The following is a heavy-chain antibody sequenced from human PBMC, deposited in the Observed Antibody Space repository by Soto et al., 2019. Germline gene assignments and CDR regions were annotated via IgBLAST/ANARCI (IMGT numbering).Heavy chain of an antibody. CDR3: ASFGVASMNWFPP. CDR1: GISISSIDYY. CDR2: IDYSGTT. J-gene: IGHJ5*02. V-gene: IGHV4-30-4*01. D-gene: IGHD3-16*01. Sequence: QLQLQESGPGLVKPSQTLSLTCTVSGISISSIDYYWTWIRQSPGKGLEWIGCIDYSGTTYYNPSLKTRVSISEDTSNTQFSLKLTSVAAADTAMYYCASFGVASMNWFPPCGQGTLVTVSS.